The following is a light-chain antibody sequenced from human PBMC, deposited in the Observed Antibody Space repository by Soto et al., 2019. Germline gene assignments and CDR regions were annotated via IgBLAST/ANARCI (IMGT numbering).Light chain of an antibody. CDR3: QQYNTYPLT. V-gene: IGKV1-5*03. Sequence: DIQMTQSPSTLSASVGDRVTITCRASQSISTWLAWYQQKPGKAPKLLIYKASSLEGGVLSRFSGSGSGTEFNITISSLQPDDFATYYCQQYNTYPLTFGGGTTVDIE. CDR2: KAS. CDR1: QSISTW. J-gene: IGKJ4*01.